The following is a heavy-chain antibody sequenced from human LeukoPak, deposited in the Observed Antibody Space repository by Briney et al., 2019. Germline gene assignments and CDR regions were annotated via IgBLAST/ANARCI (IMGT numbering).Heavy chain of an antibody. J-gene: IGHJ4*02. CDR1: GYSISSGYY. V-gene: IGHV4-38-2*01. D-gene: IGHD2-21*02. CDR2: IYHSGST. Sequence: SETLSLTCAVSGYSISSGYYWGWIRQPPGKGLEWIGSIYHSGSTYYNPSLKSRVTISVDTSKSQFSLKLSSVTAADTAVYYCARDSYCGGDCAARAVDYWGQGTLVTVSS. CDR3: ARDSYCGGDCAARAVDY.